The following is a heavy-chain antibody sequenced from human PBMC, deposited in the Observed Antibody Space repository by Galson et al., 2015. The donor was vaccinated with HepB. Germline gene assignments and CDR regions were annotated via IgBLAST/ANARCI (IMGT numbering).Heavy chain of an antibody. V-gene: IGHV3-11*06. CDR1: GFTFSDYY. CDR2: ISSSSSYT. J-gene: IGHJ4*02. CDR3: ARSFSSGWYLGYYFDY. Sequence: SLRLSCAASGFTFSDYYMSWIRQAPGKGLEWVSYISSSSSYTNYADSVKGRFTISRDNAKNSLYLQMNSLRAEDTAVYYCARSFSSGWYLGYYFDYWGQGTLVTVSS. D-gene: IGHD6-19*01.